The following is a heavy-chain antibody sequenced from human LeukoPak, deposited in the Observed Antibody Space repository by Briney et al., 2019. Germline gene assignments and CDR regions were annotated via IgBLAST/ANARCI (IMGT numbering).Heavy chain of an antibody. CDR3: ARETGSAVGSTDFDY. D-gene: IGHD4-17*01. CDR2: ISYDESNK. CDR1: GFTFSSYA. Sequence: GGSLRLSCAASGFTFSSYAMHWVRQAPGKGLEWAAVISYDESNKYYADSVEGRFTISRDNSKNTMYLQMNSLRTEDTAVYYCARETGSAVGSTDFDYWGQGTLVTVSS. J-gene: IGHJ4*02. V-gene: IGHV3-30-3*01.